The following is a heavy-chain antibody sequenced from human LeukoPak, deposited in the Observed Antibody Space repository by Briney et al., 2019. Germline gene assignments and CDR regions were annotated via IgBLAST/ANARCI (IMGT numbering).Heavy chain of an antibody. J-gene: IGHJ3*02. CDR2: ISTGISYI. CDR1: GFTFSTSS. V-gene: IGHV3-21*01. Sequence: GGSLRLSCAASGFTFSTSSVNWVRQAPANGLEWVSSISTGISYIYYAHSVKGRFTISTDNPKNSLFLQMSSLRAADTAMYYCARAEQFVQDAFDIWGQGTMVTVSS. D-gene: IGHD6-6*01. CDR3: ARAEQFVQDAFDI.